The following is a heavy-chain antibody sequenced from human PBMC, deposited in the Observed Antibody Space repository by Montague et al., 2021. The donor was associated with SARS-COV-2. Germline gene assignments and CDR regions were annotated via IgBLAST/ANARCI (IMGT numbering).Heavy chain of an antibody. CDR3: ARGGGYYNYGLDV. V-gene: IGHV4-59*01. J-gene: IGHJ6*02. CDR2: IYYSGST. D-gene: IGHD3-22*01. Sequence: SETLSLTCTVSGGSISNYYWSWIRQPPGRGLEWIGYIYYSGSTDYSPSLKSRVTISLGTPKNQFSLKVTSVAAADTAAYYCARGGGYYNYGLDVWGPGTTVTVSS. CDR1: GGSISNYY.